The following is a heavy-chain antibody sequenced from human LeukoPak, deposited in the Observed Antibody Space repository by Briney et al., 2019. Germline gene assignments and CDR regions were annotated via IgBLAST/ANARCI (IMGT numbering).Heavy chain of an antibody. CDR3: TTVSMVRGDFDY. CDR2: IKSKTDGGTT. J-gene: IGHJ4*02. Sequence: PGGSLRLSCAASGFTFSNAWMSWVRQAPGKGLEWVGRIKSKTDGGTTDYAAPVKGRFAISRDDSKNTLYLQMNSLKTEDTAVYYCTTVSMVRGDFDYWGQGTLVTVSS. D-gene: IGHD3-10*01. CDR1: GFTFSNAW. V-gene: IGHV3-15*01.